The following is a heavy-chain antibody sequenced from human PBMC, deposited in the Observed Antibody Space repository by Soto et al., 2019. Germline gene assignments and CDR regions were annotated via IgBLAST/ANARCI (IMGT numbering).Heavy chain of an antibody. D-gene: IGHD3-10*01. CDR2: IVVGSGNT. Sequence: SVKVSCKASGFTFTSSAVQWVRQARGQRLEWIGWIVVGSGNTNYARKFQERVTITRDMSTSTAYMELSSLRSEDTAVYYCAADRGPNYGMDVWGQGTTVTVSS. CDR1: GFTFTSSA. V-gene: IGHV1-58*01. CDR3: AADRGPNYGMDV. J-gene: IGHJ6*02.